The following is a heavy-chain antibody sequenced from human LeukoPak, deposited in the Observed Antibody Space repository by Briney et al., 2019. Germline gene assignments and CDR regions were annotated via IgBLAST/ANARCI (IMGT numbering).Heavy chain of an antibody. J-gene: IGHJ4*02. CDR2: ISGSGGST. CDR3: ARGVGQMTTVTSWYYFDY. CDR1: GFTFSSYA. D-gene: IGHD4-11*01. Sequence: GGSLRLSCAASGFTFSSYAMSWVRQAPGKELEWVSAISGSGGSTYYADSVKGRFTISRDNAKNSLYLQMNSLRAEDTAVYYCARGVGQMTTVTSWYYFDYWGQGTLVTVSS. V-gene: IGHV3-23*01.